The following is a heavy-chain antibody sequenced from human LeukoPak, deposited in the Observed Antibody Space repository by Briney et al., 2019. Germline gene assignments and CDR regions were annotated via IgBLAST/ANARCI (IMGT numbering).Heavy chain of an antibody. Sequence: GGSLRLSCAASGFTFSSYAMSWVRQAPGKGLEWVSAISGSGGSTYYADFVKGRFTISRDNSKNTLYLQMNSLRAEDTAVYYCAKDPGGNPTEDYWGQGTLVTVSS. V-gene: IGHV3-23*01. CDR2: ISGSGGST. CDR3: AKDPGGNPTEDY. CDR1: GFTFSSYA. J-gene: IGHJ4*02. D-gene: IGHD4-23*01.